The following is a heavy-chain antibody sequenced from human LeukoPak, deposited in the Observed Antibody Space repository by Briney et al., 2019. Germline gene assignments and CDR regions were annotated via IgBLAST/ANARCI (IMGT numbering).Heavy chain of an antibody. J-gene: IGHJ4*02. V-gene: IGHV1-2*02. D-gene: IGHD3-22*01. Sequence: GASVKVSCKASGYTFASYYMHWVRQAPGQGLEWMGWINPNSGGTNYAQKFQGRVTMTRDTSINTAYMELSSLRSDDMGIYYCARAYKRDSTGPLGYWGQGTLVTVSS. CDR1: GYTFASYY. CDR2: INPNSGGT. CDR3: ARAYKRDSTGPLGY.